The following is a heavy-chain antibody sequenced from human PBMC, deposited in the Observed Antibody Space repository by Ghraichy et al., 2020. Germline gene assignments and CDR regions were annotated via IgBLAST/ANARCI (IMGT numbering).Heavy chain of an antibody. CDR1: GGSISSSSYY. V-gene: IGHV4-39*01. CDR3: ASPLRRAGHTPYYFDY. Sequence: TCTVSGGSISSSSYYWGWIRQPPGKGLEWIGTIYYSGSTYYNPSLKSRVTISVDTSKNQFSLKLSSVTAADTAVYHCASPLRRAGHTPYYFDYWGQGTLVTVSS. J-gene: IGHJ4*02. CDR2: IYYSGST.